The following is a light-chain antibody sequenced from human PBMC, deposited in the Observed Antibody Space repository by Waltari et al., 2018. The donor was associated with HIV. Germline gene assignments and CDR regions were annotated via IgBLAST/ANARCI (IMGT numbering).Light chain of an antibody. CDR2: EDT. CDR3: CSYAGSFTWV. CDR1: RSDVGSYNL. Sequence: QSALTQPASVSGSPGQSITISCTGTRSDVGSYNLVSWHQQHPGRAPKLIIYEDTKRPSGVSNRFSGSKSGNTASLTISGLQADDEADYYCCSYAGSFTWVFGGGTKLTVL. J-gene: IGLJ3*02. V-gene: IGLV2-23*01.